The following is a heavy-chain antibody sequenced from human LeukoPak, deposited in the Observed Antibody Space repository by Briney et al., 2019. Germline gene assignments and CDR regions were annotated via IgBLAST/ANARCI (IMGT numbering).Heavy chain of an antibody. J-gene: IGHJ1*01. CDR1: GFTFRSYA. CDR2: INHDGSDK. Sequence: GGSLGLSCAASGFTFRSYAMHWVRQAPGRGLEGVDNINHDGSDKYYADFPEGRFTISRHNPKNTLHLPMNSLRAGDTAVYYCATYNSRNAREFQSWGQGTLVTVSS. CDR3: ATYNSRNAREFQS. D-gene: IGHD3-22*01. V-gene: IGHV3-7*01.